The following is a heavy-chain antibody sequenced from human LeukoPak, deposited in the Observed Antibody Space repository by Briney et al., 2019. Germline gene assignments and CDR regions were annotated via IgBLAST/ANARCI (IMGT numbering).Heavy chain of an antibody. V-gene: IGHV5-51*01. CDR1: GYSFTSYW. J-gene: IGHJ3*01. D-gene: IGHD3-22*01. Sequence: GESLQIPCKGSGYSFTSYWIGWVRQMPGKGLEGMGIIYPGDSDTRYSPSFQCQVNISPPKTMRTAYRQWSSLKASESARYYCARRRVVTMIVADDAFDVWGQRTTVTVS. CDR2: IYPGDSDT. CDR3: ARRRVVTMIVADDAFDV.